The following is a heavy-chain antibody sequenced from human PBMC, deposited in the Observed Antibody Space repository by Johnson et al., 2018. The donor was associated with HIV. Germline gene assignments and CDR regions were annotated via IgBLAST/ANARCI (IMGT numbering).Heavy chain of an antibody. CDR3: AKPMGGDDAFDI. CDR1: GFTFSNYW. J-gene: IGHJ3*02. Sequence: EVQVVESGGGVVQPGGSLRLSCAASGFTFSNYWMHWVRQAPGKGLVWVSRIKSAGSSINYADSVKGRFTISRDNAKNSLSLQMNSLRAEDTAVYYCAKPMGGDDAFDIWGQGTTVTVSS. V-gene: IGHV3-74*02. D-gene: IGHD3-16*01. CDR2: IKSAGSSI.